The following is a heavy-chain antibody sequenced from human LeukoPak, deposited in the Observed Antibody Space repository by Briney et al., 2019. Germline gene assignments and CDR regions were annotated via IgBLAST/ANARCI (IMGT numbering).Heavy chain of an antibody. J-gene: IGHJ4*02. V-gene: IGHV4-38-2*01. CDR2: VFRTGNA. CDR3: ARARLPHGVTIHY. Sequence: SETLSLTCAVSGSSINSLYYWGWIRQPPGTGPEWIGSVFRTGNAYYKPSLKSRVTISVDASKNQFSLNLKSVTAADTAVYYCARARLPHGVTIHYWGQGTLVTVSS. D-gene: IGHD3-3*01. CDR1: GSSINSLYY.